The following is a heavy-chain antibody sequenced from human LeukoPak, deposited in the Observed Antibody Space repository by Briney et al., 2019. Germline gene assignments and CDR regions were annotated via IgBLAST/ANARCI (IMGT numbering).Heavy chain of an antibody. CDR1: GGSISSYY. J-gene: IGHJ3*02. CDR2: IYYSGST. Sequence: SETLSLTCTVSGGSISSYYWSWIRQPPGKGLEWIGYIYYSGSTNYNPSLKSRVTLSVDTSKNQFSLKLSSVTAADTAVYYCARNSAIVGATYDAFDIWGQGTMVTVSS. CDR3: ARNSAIVGATYDAFDI. V-gene: IGHV4-59*01. D-gene: IGHD1-26*01.